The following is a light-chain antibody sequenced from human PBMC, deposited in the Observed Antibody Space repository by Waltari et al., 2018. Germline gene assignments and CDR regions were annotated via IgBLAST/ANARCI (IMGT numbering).Light chain of an antibody. J-gene: IGKJ1*01. CDR1: QSVGRT. Sequence: EIVLTQSPGTLSLSPGERATLSCRASQSVGRTLAWYQQKPGQAPRLLIYGASSRATDIPDRFSGSGSGTDFSLTISRLEPEDFAVYFCQHYVRLPATFGRGTKVEIK. CDR2: GAS. V-gene: IGKV3-20*01. CDR3: QHYVRLPAT.